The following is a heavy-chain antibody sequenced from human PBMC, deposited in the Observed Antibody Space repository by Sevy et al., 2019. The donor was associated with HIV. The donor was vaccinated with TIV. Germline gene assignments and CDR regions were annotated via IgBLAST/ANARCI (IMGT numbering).Heavy chain of an antibody. V-gene: IGHV3-64*04. CDR3: ARDRGEILRSAFKS. D-gene: IGHD3-10*01. J-gene: IGHJ5*02. CDR1: GFTFSSYA. Sequence: GGSLRLSCSASGFTFSSYAMHWVRQAPGKGLEYVSAISSNGGSTYYADSVKGRFTISRDNSKNTLYLQMNSLRAEDTAIYYCARDRGEILRSAFKSWGQGTLVTVSS. CDR2: ISSNGGST.